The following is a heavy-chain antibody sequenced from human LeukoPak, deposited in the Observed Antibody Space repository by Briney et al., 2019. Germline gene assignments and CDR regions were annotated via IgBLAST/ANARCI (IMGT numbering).Heavy chain of an antibody. CDR1: GGSFSGYY. D-gene: IGHD1-26*01. CDR3: ARSGRVGCLLYYYYYGMDV. J-gene: IGHJ6*02. Sequence: PSETLSLTCAVYGGSFSGYYWSWIRQPPGKGLEWIGEINHSGSTNYDPSLKSRVTISVDTSKNQFSLKLSSVTAADTAVYYCARSGRVGCLLYYYYYGMDVWGQGTTVTVSS. V-gene: IGHV4-34*01. CDR2: INHSGST.